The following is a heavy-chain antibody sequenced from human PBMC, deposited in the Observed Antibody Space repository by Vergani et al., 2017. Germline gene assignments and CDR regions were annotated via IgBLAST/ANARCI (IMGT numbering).Heavy chain of an antibody. CDR1: GYTLTELS. V-gene: IGHV1-24*01. CDR3: ATERSIGVSELPPSNWFDP. D-gene: IGHD2-15*01. CDR2: FDPEDGET. J-gene: IGHJ5*02. Sequence: QVQLVQSGAEVKKPGASVKVSCKVSGYTLTELSMHWVRQAPGKGLEWMGGFDPEDGETIYAQKFQGRVTMTEDTSTDTAYMELSSLRSEDTAVYYCATERSIGVSELPPSNWFDPWGQGTLVTVSS.